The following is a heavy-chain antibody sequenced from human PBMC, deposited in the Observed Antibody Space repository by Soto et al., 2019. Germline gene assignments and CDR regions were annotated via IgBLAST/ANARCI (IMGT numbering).Heavy chain of an antibody. Sequence: SETLSLTCAVYGGSFSGYYWSWIRQPPGKGLEWIGEINHSGSTNYNPSLKSRVTISVDTSKNQFSLKLSSVTAADTAVYYCARGEIIYDYIWGSYRSRWFDPWGQGTLVTVSS. CDR2: INHSGST. CDR1: GGSFSGYY. V-gene: IGHV4-34*01. J-gene: IGHJ5*02. D-gene: IGHD3-16*02. CDR3: ARGEIIYDYIWGSYRSRWFDP.